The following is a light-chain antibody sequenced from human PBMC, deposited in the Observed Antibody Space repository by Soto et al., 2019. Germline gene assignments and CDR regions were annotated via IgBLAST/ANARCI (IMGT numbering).Light chain of an antibody. CDR1: QNISVW. V-gene: IGKV1-5*03. CDR2: KAS. Sequence: DIQMTQSPSTLSASVGDRVTITCRASQNISVWLAWYQQKPGEAPKFLIYKASTLQSGVPSRFSGSGSGTEFSLTISSLQPDDFATYYCQQHATYSRNFGQGTKVEIK. J-gene: IGKJ1*01. CDR3: QQHATYSRN.